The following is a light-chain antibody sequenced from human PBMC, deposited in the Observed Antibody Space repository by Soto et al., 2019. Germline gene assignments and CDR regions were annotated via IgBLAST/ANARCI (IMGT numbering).Light chain of an antibody. CDR1: QSVSSN. CDR2: GAS. Sequence: GESVDLAGRGSQSVSSNLAWYQQKPGQAPRLLIYGASTRATGIPARFSGSGSGTDFTLTISSREPEDFALYYCQQRNTWPPSTFGQGTRLEIK. CDR3: QQRNTWPPST. J-gene: IGKJ5*01. V-gene: IGKV3-11*01.